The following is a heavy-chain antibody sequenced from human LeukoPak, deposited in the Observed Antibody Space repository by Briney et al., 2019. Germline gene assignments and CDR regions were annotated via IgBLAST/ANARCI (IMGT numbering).Heavy chain of an antibody. J-gene: IGHJ4*02. V-gene: IGHV4-59*01. CDR2: IYYSGRT. D-gene: IGHD2-2*01. Sequence: SETLSLTCTVSGGSISGYYWSWIRQPPGKGLEWIGYIYYSGRTNYNPSLKSRVTISVDTSKNQFSLKLISVTAADTAVYYCARYRCSSTSCHFDYWGQGTLVTVSS. CDR3: ARYRCSSTSCHFDY. CDR1: GGSISGYY.